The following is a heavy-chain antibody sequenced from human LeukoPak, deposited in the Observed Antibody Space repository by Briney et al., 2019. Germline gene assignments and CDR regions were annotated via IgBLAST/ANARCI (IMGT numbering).Heavy chain of an antibody. CDR2: ISYDGSNK. D-gene: IGHD3-22*01. CDR3: AKDTVPYYDSYQAADY. V-gene: IGHV3-30*18. Sequence: PGRSLRLSCAASGFTFSSYGMHWVRQAPGKGLEWVAVISYDGSNKYYADSVKGRFTISRDNSKNTLYLQMNSLRAEDTAVYYCAKDTVPYYDSYQAADYWGQGTLVTVSS. J-gene: IGHJ4*02. CDR1: GFTFSSYG.